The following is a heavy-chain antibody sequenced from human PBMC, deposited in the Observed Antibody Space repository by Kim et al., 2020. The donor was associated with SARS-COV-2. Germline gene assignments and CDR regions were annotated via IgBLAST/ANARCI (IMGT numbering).Heavy chain of an antibody. J-gene: IGHJ3*02. D-gene: IGHD6-13*01. V-gene: IGHV6-1*01. CDR2: YN. Sequence: YNDYAVSVKSRITINPDTSKNQFSLQLNSVTPEDTAVYYCARVLAAAADIWGQGTMVTVSS. CDR3: ARVLAAAADI.